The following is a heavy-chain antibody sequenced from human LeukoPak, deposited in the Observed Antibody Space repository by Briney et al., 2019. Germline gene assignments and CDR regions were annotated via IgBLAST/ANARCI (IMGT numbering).Heavy chain of an antibody. J-gene: IGHJ6*03. CDR3: ARVGAGIVVVPAAIGGGYYYMDV. CDR1: GYTFTSYG. V-gene: IGHV1-18*01. Sequence: ASVKVSCKASGYTFTSYGISWVRQAPGQGLEWMGWISAYNGNTNYAQKFQGRVTMTRDTSISTAYMELSRLRSDDTAVYYCARVGAGIVVVPAAIGGGYYYMDVWGKGTTVTVSS. CDR2: ISAYNGNT. D-gene: IGHD2-2*01.